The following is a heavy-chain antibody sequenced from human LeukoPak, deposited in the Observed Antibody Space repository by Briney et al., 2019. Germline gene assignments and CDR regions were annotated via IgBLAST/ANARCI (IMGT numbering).Heavy chain of an antibody. V-gene: IGHV3-9*01. CDR3: AKWVSSRWDELYYFDY. CDR2: ISWNSGSM. D-gene: IGHD6-19*01. J-gene: IGHJ4*02. CDR1: GFTFDEYA. Sequence: GRSLRLSCAASGFTFDEYAMHWVRQAPGKGLGWVSGISWNSGSMDYAASVKGRFTISRDNAKNSLYLQMNSLRHEDTAVYYCAKWVSSRWDELYYFDYWGQGTLVTVSS.